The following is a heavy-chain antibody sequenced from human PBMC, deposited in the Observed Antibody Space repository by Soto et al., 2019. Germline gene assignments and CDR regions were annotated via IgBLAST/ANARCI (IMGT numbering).Heavy chain of an antibody. CDR1: GGSFSGYY. Sequence: SETLSLTCAIYGGSFSGYYWSWIRQPPGKGLEWIGEINHSGSTNYNPSLKSRVTISVDTSKNQFSLKLSSVTAADTAVYYCARGNIYCSSTSCYRAVWHGMDVWGQGTTVTVSS. V-gene: IGHV4-34*01. CDR2: INHSGST. D-gene: IGHD2-2*01. J-gene: IGHJ6*02. CDR3: ARGNIYCSSTSCYRAVWHGMDV.